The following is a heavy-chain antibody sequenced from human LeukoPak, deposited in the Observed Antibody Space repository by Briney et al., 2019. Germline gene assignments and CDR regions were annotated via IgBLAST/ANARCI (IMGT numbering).Heavy chain of an antibody. D-gene: IGHD2-15*01. CDR2: INHSGST. J-gene: IGHJ3*02. CDR3: ARVGYCSGGSCYGAFDI. V-gene: IGHV4-34*01. CDR1: GGSFSGYY. Sequence: SETLSLTCAVYGGSFSGYYWSWIRQPPGEGLEWVGEINHSGSTNYNPSLKSRVTISVDTSKNQFSLKLSSVTAADTAVYYCARVGYCSGGSCYGAFDIWGQGTMVTVSS.